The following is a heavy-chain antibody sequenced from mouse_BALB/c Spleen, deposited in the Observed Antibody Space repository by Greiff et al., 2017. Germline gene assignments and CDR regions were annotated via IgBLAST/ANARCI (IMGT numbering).Heavy chain of an antibody. CDR3: ARGALGRGFAY. J-gene: IGHJ3*01. Sequence: EVQRVESGAELVKPGASVKLSCTASGFNIKDTYMHWVKQRPEQGLEWIGRIDPANGNTKYDPKFQGKATITADTSSNTAYLQLSSLTSEDTAVYYCARGALGRGFAYWGQGTLVTVAA. CDR1: GFNIKDTY. V-gene: IGHV14-3*02. D-gene: IGHD4-1*01. CDR2: IDPANGNT.